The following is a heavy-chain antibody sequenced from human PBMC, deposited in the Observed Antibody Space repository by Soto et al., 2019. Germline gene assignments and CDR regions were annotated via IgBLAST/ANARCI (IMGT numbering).Heavy chain of an antibody. CDR3: ARELVGAGKCKAACAFDI. J-gene: IGHJ3*02. CDR1: GFTFGTYS. V-gene: IGHV3-74*01. D-gene: IGHD6-13*01. CDR2: INSDVSST. Sequence: EVQLVESGGGLVQPGGSLRLSCAASGFTFGTYSMHWVRQGPGKGLVWVSRINSDVSSTTYAHSVRGAFTISRDNAKNTLYLEMNSLRAEDTAVYFCARELVGAGKCKAACAFDIWGQGTMVTVSS.